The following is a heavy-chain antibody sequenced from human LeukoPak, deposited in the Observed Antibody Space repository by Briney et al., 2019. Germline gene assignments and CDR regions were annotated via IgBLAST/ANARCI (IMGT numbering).Heavy chain of an antibody. V-gene: IGHV3-23*01. CDR2: INGSGTTT. J-gene: IGHJ4*02. CDR1: GFTFNNFA. D-gene: IGHD5-24*01. Sequence: GGSLRLSCAASGFTFNNFAMSWVRQAPGEGLEWVSAINGSGTTTFYADSVKGRFTISRDNSKNTLYLQMNSLRAEDAAVYYCAKLEGYWGQGTLVTVSS. CDR3: AKLEGY.